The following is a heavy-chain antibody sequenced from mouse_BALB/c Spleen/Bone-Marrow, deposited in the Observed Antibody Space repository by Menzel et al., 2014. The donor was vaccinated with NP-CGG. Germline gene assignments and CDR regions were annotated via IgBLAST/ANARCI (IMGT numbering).Heavy chain of an antibody. CDR1: GFNIKDTY. CDR2: IDPANGNT. J-gene: IGHJ3*01. CDR3: ARLDLFAC. V-gene: IGHV14-3*02. Sequence: EVQLQQSGAELVKPGASVKLSCTASGFNIKDTYMHWVKQRPEQGLEWIGRIDPANGNTKYDPKFQGKATITADTSSNTAYLQPSSLTSEDTAVYYCARLDLFACWGQGTLVTVSA.